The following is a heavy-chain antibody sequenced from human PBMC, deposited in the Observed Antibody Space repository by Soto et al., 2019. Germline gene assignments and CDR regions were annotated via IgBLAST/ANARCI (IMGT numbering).Heavy chain of an antibody. V-gene: IGHV1-69*06. D-gene: IGHD3-22*01. J-gene: IGHJ4*02. CDR1: GGTFSSYA. Sequence: VASVKVSCKASGGTFSSYAISWVRQAPGQGLEWMGGIIPTFGTANYAQKFQGRVTITADKSTSTAYMELSSLRSEDTAVYYCARSKVVIKADFAYWGQGTLVTVSS. CDR3: ARSKVVIKADFAY. CDR2: IIPTFGTA.